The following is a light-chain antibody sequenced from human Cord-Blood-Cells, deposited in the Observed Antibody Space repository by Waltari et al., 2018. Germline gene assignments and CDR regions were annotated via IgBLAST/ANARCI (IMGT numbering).Light chain of an antibody. Sequence: QSALTQPASVSGSPGQSITISCTGTSSDVGSYNLFPWYQQHPGKAPKLMIYEGSKRPSGVSNRFSGSKSGNTASLTISGLQAEDEADYYCCSYAGSSTDVVFGGGTKLTVL. CDR2: EGS. J-gene: IGLJ2*01. CDR3: CSYAGSSTDVV. V-gene: IGLV2-23*01. CDR1: SSDVGSYNL.